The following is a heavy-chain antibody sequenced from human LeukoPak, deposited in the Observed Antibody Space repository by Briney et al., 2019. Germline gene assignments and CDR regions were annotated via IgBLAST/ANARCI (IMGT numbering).Heavy chain of an antibody. CDR2: IRDDGSNK. CDR3: ARVARAGRGDC. D-gene: IGHD6-13*01. Sequence: GEEWVAVIRDDGSNKYYADSVKGRFTISRDNSKKTLDLQMNSLRAEDTAVYYCARVARAGRGDCWGQGTLVTVSS. J-gene: IGHJ4*02. V-gene: IGHV3-30*02.